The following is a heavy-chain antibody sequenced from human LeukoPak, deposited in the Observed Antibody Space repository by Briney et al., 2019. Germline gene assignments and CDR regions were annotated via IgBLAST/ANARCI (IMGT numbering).Heavy chain of an antibody. CDR1: GFTFSSYT. V-gene: IGHV3-21*01. CDR2: ISGSNSYI. CDR3: ARALTTLTYEGY. Sequence: PGGSLRLSCAASGFTFSSYTMHWNRQAPGKGREWVSSISGSNSYIFYADSVKGRFTVSRDNAKDSLYLQMNSLRAEDTAVYYCARALTTLTYEGYWGQGTLVTVSS. J-gene: IGHJ4*02. D-gene: IGHD1-1*01.